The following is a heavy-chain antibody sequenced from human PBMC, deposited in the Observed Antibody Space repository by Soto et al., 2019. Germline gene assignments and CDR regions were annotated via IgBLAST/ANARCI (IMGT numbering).Heavy chain of an antibody. CDR2: ISSSSSYI. D-gene: IGHD2-8*01. Sequence: VQLVESGGGLVKPGGSLRLSCAASGFTFSSYSMNWVRQAPGKGLEWVSSISSSSSYIYYADSVKGRFTISRDNAKNSLYLQMNSLRAEDTAVYYCARVNVWYCTNGVCLDGMDVWGQGTTVTVSS. CDR1: GFTFSSYS. CDR3: ARVNVWYCTNGVCLDGMDV. V-gene: IGHV3-21*01. J-gene: IGHJ6*02.